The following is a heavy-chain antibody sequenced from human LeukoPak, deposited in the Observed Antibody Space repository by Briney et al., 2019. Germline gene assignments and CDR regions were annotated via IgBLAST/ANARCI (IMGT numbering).Heavy chain of an antibody. CDR3: ARDLEYGGNYYFDY. V-gene: IGHV1-2*02. J-gene: IGHJ4*02. CDR1: GYTFTGYY. CDR2: INPNSGGT. D-gene: IGHD4-23*01. Sequence: ASVKVSCKASGYTFTGYYMHWVRQAPGQGLEWMGWINPNSGGTNYAQKFQGRVTMTRDTSISTAYMELSRLRSDDTAVYYCARDLEYGGNYYFDYWGQGTLVTVSS.